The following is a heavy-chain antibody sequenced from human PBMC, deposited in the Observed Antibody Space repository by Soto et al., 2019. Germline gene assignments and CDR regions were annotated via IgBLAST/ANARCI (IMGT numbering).Heavy chain of an antibody. CDR1: GYTFTSYY. V-gene: IGHV1-46*01. J-gene: IGHJ6*02. Sequence: ASVKVSCKASGYTFTSYYMHWVRQAPGQGLEWMGIINPSGGSTSYAQKFQGRVTMTRDTSTSTVYMELSSLRSEDTAVYYCATPTGYSYGPLHYYSMDVWGQGTTVTVSS. CDR3: ATPTGYSYGPLHYYSMDV. CDR2: INPSGGST. D-gene: IGHD5-18*01.